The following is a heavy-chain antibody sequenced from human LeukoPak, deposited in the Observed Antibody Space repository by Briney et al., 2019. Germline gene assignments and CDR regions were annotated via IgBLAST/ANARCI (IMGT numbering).Heavy chain of an antibody. CDR3: ARARLVVTALDY. J-gene: IGHJ4*02. V-gene: IGHV3-64*02. CDR2: ISSQGGST. CDR1: GFTFSNYA. D-gene: IGHD2-21*02. Sequence: GGSLRLSCAASGFTFSNYAMHWVRQAPGKGLEYVSTISSQGGSTYYGDSVKGRFSISRDNSKSTLYLQMGSLRAEDMAVYYCARARLVVTALDYWGQGTLVTVSS.